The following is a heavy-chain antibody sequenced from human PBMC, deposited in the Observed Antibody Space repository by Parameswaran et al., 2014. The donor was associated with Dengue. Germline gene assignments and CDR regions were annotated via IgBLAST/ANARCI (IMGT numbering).Heavy chain of an antibody. J-gene: IGHJ5*02. CDR2: ITYSGST. CDR3: ARGETTVTT. D-gene: IGHD4-17*01. Sequence: RWIRQPPGKGLEWIGEITYSGSTNYNPSLKSRVTISIDTSKSQFSLKLSSVTAADTAVYYCARGETTVTTWGQGTLVTVSS. V-gene: IGHV4-34*01.